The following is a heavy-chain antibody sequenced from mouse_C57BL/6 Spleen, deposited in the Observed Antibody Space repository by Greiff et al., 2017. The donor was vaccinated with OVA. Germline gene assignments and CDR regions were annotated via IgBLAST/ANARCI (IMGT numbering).Heavy chain of an antibody. D-gene: IGHD4-1*01. CDR2: ISDGGSYT. CDR3: ARELTGTFFDY. V-gene: IGHV5-4*01. Sequence: EVQRVESGGGLVKPGGSLKLSCAASGFTFSSYAMSWVRQTPEKRLEWVATISDGGSYTYYPDNVKGRFTISRDNAKNNLYLQMSHLKSEDTAMYYCARELTGTFFDYWGQGTTLTVSS. J-gene: IGHJ2*01. CDR1: GFTFSSYA.